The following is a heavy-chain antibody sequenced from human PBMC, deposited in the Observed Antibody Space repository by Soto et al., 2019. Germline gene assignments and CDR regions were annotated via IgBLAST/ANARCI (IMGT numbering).Heavy chain of an antibody. CDR3: AGGALEMEDGYINYGNDAFDI. V-gene: IGHV1-2*02. D-gene: IGHD4-4*01. J-gene: IGHJ3*02. CDR1: GYTFTGYY. Sequence: ASVQVSFRASGYTFTGYYMHCVLQPPGQGLEWMGWINPNSGGTNYAQKFQGRVSRSSDRSSSTAYMGLSRMRSDDTDVYCCAGGALEMEDGYINYGNDAFDIWGQGTMVTVSS. CDR2: INPNSGGT.